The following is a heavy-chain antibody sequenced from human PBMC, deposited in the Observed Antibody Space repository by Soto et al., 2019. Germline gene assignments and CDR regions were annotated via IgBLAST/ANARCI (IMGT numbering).Heavy chain of an antibody. Sequence: GLSLRVSWAAAGCNCISYGMHRVRQATGKGLEWVAVISYDGSNKYYADSVKGRFTISRDNSKNTLYLQMNSLRAEDTAVYYCAKYSLFCSCGSCYPHYYYYYYMDVWGKGTTVTVSS. D-gene: IGHD2-15*01. J-gene: IGHJ6*03. CDR1: GCNCISYG. CDR2: ISYDGSNK. V-gene: IGHV3-30*18. CDR3: AKYSLFCSCGSCYPHYYYYYYMDV.